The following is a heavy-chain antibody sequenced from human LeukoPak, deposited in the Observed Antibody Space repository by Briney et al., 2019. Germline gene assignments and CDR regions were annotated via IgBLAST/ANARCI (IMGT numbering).Heavy chain of an antibody. Sequence: PGGSLRLSCAASGFTFSSYAMSWVRQAPGKGLEWVSSISGSGGSTYYADSVRGRFTVSRDNSRNTLALQMNSLRAEDTAVYYCAGSPTVDAAFDIWGQGTMVTVFS. CDR2: ISGSGGST. CDR3: AGSPTVDAAFDI. CDR1: GFTFSSYA. V-gene: IGHV3-23*01. D-gene: IGHD4-23*01. J-gene: IGHJ3*02.